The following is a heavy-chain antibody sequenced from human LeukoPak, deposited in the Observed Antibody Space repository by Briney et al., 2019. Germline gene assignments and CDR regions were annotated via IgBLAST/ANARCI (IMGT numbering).Heavy chain of an antibody. CDR3: AGLSVTQGLDY. J-gene: IGHJ4*02. D-gene: IGHD3-16*02. CDR2: IYTRGRT. Sequence: KPSETLSLTCTVAGGSISSYYWSWVRQPAGKGLEWIGRIYTRGRTNYNPSLKSRVTMSVDTSKNQFSLKLSSVTAAYTAVYYCAGLSVTQGLDYWGQGTLVTVSS. CDR1: GGSISSYY. V-gene: IGHV4-4*07.